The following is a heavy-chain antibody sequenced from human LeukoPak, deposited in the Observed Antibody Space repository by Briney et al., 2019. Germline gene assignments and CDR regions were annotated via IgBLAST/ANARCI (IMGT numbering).Heavy chain of an antibody. V-gene: IGHV1-18*01. CDR1: GYTFTSYG. J-gene: IGHJ4*02. CDR2: ISAYNGNT. CDR3: ARIPSPTEQWRPYFDY. D-gene: IGHD6-19*01. Sequence: ASVKVSCKASGYTFTSYGISWVRQAPGQGLEWMGWISAYNGNTNYAQKLQGRVTMTTDTPTSTAYMELRSLRSDDTAVYYCARIPSPTEQWRPYFDYWGQGTLVTVSS.